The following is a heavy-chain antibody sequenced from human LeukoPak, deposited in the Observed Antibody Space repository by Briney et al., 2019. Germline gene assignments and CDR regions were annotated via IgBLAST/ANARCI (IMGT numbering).Heavy chain of an antibody. Sequence: GGSLILSCAASGFTFSSYSMNWVRQAPGKGLEWVSSISSSTTYIYYADSVKGRFTISRDNAKNSLYLQMNSLRAEDTAVYYCARGSGYDLDYWGQGTLVTVSS. V-gene: IGHV3-21*01. CDR2: ISSSTTYI. J-gene: IGHJ4*02. CDR3: ARGSGYDLDY. CDR1: GFTFSSYS. D-gene: IGHD5-12*01.